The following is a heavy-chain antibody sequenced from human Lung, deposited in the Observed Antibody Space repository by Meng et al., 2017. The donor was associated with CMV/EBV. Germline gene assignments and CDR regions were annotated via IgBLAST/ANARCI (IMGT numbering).Heavy chain of an antibody. CDR1: GFTFSGYA. V-gene: IGHV3-30-3*01. D-gene: IGHD2-21*01. J-gene: IGHJ4*02. Sequence: QVQLVVSGGGGVQPGRSLRLCCAASGFTFSGYAMHWVRQAPGKGLEWVAVISYDGSNKYYADSVKGRFTISRDNSKNTLYLQMNSLRAEDTAVYYCARDAGGGDCFDYWGQGTMVTVSS. CDR2: ISYDGSNK. CDR3: ARDAGGGDCFDY.